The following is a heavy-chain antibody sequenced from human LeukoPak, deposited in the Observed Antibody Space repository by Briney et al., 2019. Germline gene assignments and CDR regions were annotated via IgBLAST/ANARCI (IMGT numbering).Heavy chain of an antibody. CDR3: AGVYSSSWYSYYYYYMDV. Sequence: SETLSLTCAVYGGSFSGYYWSWIRQPPGKGLEWIGEINHSGSTNYNPSLKSRVTISVDTSKNQFSLKLSSVTAADTAVYYCAGVYSSSWYSYYYYYMDVWGKGTTVTISS. CDR2: INHSGST. CDR1: GGSFSGYY. D-gene: IGHD6-13*01. V-gene: IGHV4-34*01. J-gene: IGHJ6*03.